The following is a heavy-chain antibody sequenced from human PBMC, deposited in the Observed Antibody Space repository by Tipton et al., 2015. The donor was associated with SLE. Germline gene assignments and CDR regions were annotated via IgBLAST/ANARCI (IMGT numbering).Heavy chain of an antibody. D-gene: IGHD5-24*01. CDR3: ARDLNGYNRGWYYYMDV. Sequence: TLSLTCTVSGGSISTTTYFWNWIRQPAGKGLEWIGRGFASGLTDYNPSLSGRVTMSLDTSKNQFSLKLSSVTAADTAVYYCARDLNGYNRGWYYYMDVWGKGTTVTVSS. V-gene: IGHV4-61*02. J-gene: IGHJ6*03. CDR1: GGSISTTTYF. CDR2: GFASGLT.